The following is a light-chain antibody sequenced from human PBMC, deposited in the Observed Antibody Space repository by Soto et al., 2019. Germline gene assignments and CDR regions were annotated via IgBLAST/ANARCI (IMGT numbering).Light chain of an antibody. CDR2: EAT. V-gene: IGLV2-23*01. Sequence: QSALTQPASVSGSPGQSITISCTGTSSDIGTYNLVSWYQHHPGKAPQLIIYEATQRPSGVSNRFSGSKSGNTASLTISGLQTEDEADYYCCSYAGGSTLVFGGGTKVTVL. CDR3: CSYAGGSTLV. CDR1: SSDIGTYNL. J-gene: IGLJ3*02.